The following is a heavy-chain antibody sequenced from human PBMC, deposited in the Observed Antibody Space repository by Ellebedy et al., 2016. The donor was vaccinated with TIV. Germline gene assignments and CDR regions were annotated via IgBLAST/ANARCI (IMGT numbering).Heavy chain of an antibody. V-gene: IGHV3-30-3*01. CDR2: ISYAGDNK. CDR3: ARDGHAGSKDW. D-gene: IGHD4-11*01. J-gene: IGHJ4*02. Sequence: GESLKISCAASGFTFSNYAIHWVRQAPGKGLEWVAVISYAGDNKYYADSVKGRFTISRDNSKKTLYLQLNSLRAEDTAVYYCARDGHAGSKDWWGQGTLVTVSS. CDR1: GFTFSNYA.